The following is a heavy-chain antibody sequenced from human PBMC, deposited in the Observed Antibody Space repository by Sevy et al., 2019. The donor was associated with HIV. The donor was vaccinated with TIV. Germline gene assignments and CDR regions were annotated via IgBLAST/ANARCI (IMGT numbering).Heavy chain of an antibody. V-gene: IGHV3-48*01. CDR3: ARSYCRSTSCYHYYGMDV. CDR1: GFTFSSYS. CDR2: ISSRTSTI. J-gene: IGHJ6*02. D-gene: IGHD2-2*01. Sequence: GGSLRLSCAASGFTFSSYSMNWVRQAPGKGLEWVSYISSRTSTIFYADSVKGRFTISRDNAKNSLYLQMNSLRAEDTAVYYCARSYCRSTSCYHYYGMDVRGQGTTVTVSS.